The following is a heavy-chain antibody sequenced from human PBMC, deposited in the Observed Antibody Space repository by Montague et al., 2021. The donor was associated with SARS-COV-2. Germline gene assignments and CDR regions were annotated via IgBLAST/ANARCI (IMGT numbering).Heavy chain of an antibody. V-gene: IGHV4-39*01. Sequence: SETLSLTCTVSGGSISSSSYYWGWIRQPPGKGLEWIGSIYYSGSTXYNPSVKSRVTISVDTSENQFSLKLSSVTAADTAVYYCARHYYDSSGYYSPWYFDLWGRGTLVTVSS. CDR1: GGSISSSSYY. J-gene: IGHJ2*01. D-gene: IGHD3-22*01. CDR3: ARHYYDSSGYYSPWYFDL. CDR2: IYYSGST.